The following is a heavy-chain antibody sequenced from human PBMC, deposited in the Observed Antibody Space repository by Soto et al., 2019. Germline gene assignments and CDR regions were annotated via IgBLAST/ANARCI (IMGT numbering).Heavy chain of an antibody. Sequence: SLRLSCAASGFIFDDYAMHWVRQVPGKGLEWVSAISWNSGTIAYADSVKGRFTISRDNAKNSLYLQMNSLRSEDTALYYCAKDGEGSSGWYGMDVWGQGTTVTVSS. V-gene: IGHV3-9*01. CDR1: GFIFDDYA. J-gene: IGHJ6*02. D-gene: IGHD3-22*01. CDR3: AKDGEGSSGWYGMDV. CDR2: ISWNSGTI.